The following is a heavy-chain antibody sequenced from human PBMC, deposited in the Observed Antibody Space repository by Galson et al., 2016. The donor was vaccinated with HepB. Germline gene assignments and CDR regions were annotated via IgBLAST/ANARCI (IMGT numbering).Heavy chain of an antibody. V-gene: IGHV3-23*01. CDR3: AKAHPSPTATGGF. D-gene: IGHD7-27*01. CDR2: ISSNGATT. J-gene: IGHJ4*02. Sequence: SLRLSCAVSGFTFSDYAMSWVRQAPGKGLEWVSAISSNGATTYHADSVKGRFTISRDNSKSTLYLQMNSLRVEDTAVYYCAKAHPSPTATGGFWAQGTLVIVSS. CDR1: GFTFSDYA.